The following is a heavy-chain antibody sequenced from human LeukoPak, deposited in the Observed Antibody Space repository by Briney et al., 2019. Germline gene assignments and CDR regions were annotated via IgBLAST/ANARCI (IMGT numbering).Heavy chain of an antibody. CDR1: GGSISSSNW. CDR3: ARGYSGYVLYFDN. Sequence: PSGTLSLTCAVSGGSISSSNWWSWVRQPPGKGLEWIGEINHSGSTNYNPSLKRRVTISVDTSKNQFSLKLSSVTAEDTAVYYCARGYSGYVLYFDNWGQGTLVTVSS. D-gene: IGHD5-12*01. CDR2: INHSGST. J-gene: IGHJ4*02. V-gene: IGHV4-4*02.